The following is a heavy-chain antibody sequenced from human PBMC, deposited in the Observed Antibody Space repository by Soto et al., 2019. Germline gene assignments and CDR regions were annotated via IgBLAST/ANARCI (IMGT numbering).Heavy chain of an antibody. CDR2: IWYDGSNK. D-gene: IGHD3-10*01. J-gene: IGHJ4*02. CDR1: GFTFSSYG. Sequence: QVQLVESGGGVVQPGRSLRLSCAASGFTFSSYGMHWVRQAPGKGLEWVAVIWYDGSNKYYADSVKGRFTISRDNSKNTLYLQMNSLRAEDTAVYYCARDRRYSSGSYQDYWGQGTLVTVSS. V-gene: IGHV3-33*01. CDR3: ARDRRYSSGSYQDY.